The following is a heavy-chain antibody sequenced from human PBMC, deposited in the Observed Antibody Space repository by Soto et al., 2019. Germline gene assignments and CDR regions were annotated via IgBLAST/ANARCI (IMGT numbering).Heavy chain of an antibody. D-gene: IGHD3-22*01. V-gene: IGHV5-10-1*01. J-gene: IGHJ4*02. CDR3: ARQIYDSDTGPNFQYYFDS. Sequence: PGESLKSSCKGSGYSFVCDWITWVRQKPGKVLELMGRIDPSDSQTYYSPSFRGHVTISVTKSITTVFLQWSSLRASDTAMYYCARQIYDSDTGPNFQYYFDSWGQGTPVTVSS. CDR1: GYSFVCDW. CDR2: IDPSDSQT.